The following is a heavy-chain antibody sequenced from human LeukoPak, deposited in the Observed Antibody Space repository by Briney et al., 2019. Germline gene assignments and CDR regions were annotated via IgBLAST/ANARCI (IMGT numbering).Heavy chain of an antibody. Sequence: SETLSLTCTVSNVSISGGSYYWSWTRQPAGKGLEWIGRIYSSGSTDYNPSLKSRVTISVDTSKNQFSLRLSSVTAADTAVYYCARGPSYGSRSFRNRGPNDYFDYWGQGTLVTVSS. CDR3: ARGPSYGSRSFRNRGPNDYFDY. CDR2: IYSSGST. D-gene: IGHD3-10*01. CDR1: NVSISGGSYY. J-gene: IGHJ4*02. V-gene: IGHV4-61*02.